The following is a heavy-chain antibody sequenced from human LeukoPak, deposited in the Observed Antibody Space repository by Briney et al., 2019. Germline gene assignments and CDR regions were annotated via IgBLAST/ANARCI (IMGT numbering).Heavy chain of an antibody. V-gene: IGHV5-51*01. CDR3: ARQYCSSTNCYTGSPYYLDY. J-gene: IGHJ4*02. D-gene: IGHD2-2*02. CDR1: GYSFSNYW. CDR2: IYPGDSAT. Sequence: PGASLKISCKGSGYSFSNYWIGWVRQMPGKGLEWMGIIYPGDSATRYIPSFQGQVTISADKSISTAYLQWSSLKASDTAMYYCARQYCSSTNCYTGSPYYLDYWGQGTLVTVSS.